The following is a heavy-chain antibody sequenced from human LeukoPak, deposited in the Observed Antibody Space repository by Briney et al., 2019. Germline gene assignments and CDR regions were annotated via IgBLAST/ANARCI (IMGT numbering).Heavy chain of an antibody. CDR2: IIPILGIA. CDR3: ARVTAVAGTLLDY. CDR1: GGTFSSYA. J-gene: IGHJ4*02. V-gene: IGHV1-69*04. D-gene: IGHD6-19*01. Sequence: SVKVSCKASGGTFSSYAISWVRQAPGQGLEWMGKIIPILGIANYAQKFQGRVTITADKSTSTAYMELSSLRSEDTAVYYCARVTAVAGTLLDYWGQGTLVTVSS.